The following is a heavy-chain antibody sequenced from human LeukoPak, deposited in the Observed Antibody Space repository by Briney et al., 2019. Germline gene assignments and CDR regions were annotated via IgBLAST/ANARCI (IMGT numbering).Heavy chain of an antibody. CDR1: GYTFTSYG. D-gene: IGHD4-17*01. Sequence: ASVKVSCKASGYTFTSYGISRVRQAPGQGLEWMGWISAYNGNTNYAQKLQGRVTMTTDTSTSTAYMELRSLRSDDTAVYYCARDSVPTLSTRKLNWFDPWGQGTLVTVSS. V-gene: IGHV1-18*01. J-gene: IGHJ5*02. CDR3: ARDSVPTLSTRKLNWFDP. CDR2: ISAYNGNT.